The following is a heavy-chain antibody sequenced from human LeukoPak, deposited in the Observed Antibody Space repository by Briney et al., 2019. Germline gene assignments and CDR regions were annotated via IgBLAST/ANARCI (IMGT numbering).Heavy chain of an antibody. CDR3: ARDLNPSTVVVVAAWDLGYYYGMDV. CDR1: GYTFTGYY. Sequence: GASVKVSCKASGYTFTGYYMHWVRQAPGQGLEWMGWINPNSGGTNYAQKFQGRVTMTRDTSISTAYMELSRLRSDDTAVYYCARDLNPSTVVVVAAWDLGYYYGMDVWGQGTTVTVSS. J-gene: IGHJ6*02. CDR2: INPNSGGT. D-gene: IGHD2-15*01. V-gene: IGHV1-2*02.